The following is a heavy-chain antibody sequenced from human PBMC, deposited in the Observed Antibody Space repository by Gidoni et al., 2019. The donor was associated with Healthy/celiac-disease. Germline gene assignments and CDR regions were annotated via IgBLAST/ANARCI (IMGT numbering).Heavy chain of an antibody. CDR2: ISAYNGNT. CDR3: ARDLGLARGSGSHLDY. V-gene: IGHV1-18*01. J-gene: IGHJ4*02. CDR1: GYTFTSYG. Sequence: QVQLVQSGAEVTTPGASVKVSCNASGYTFTSYGISWVRQAPGQGLEWMGWISAYNGNTNYAQKRQGRVTMNTDTSTSTAYMELRSLRYDDTAGYYCARDLGLARGSGSHLDYWGQGNLVTVSS. D-gene: IGHD1-26*01.